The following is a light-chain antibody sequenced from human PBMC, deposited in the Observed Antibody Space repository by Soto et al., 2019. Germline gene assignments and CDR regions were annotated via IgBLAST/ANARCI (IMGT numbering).Light chain of an antibody. J-gene: IGKJ5*01. V-gene: IGKV3-11*01. CDR3: QQYGSSPIT. CDR2: DAS. CDR1: QSLGSY. Sequence: EIVLTQSPATLSLSPGERATLSCWASQSLGSYLAWYQQKPGQAPRLLIYDASNRANGIPARFTGSGSGTDFTLTISSLEPEDFAVYYCQQYGSSPITFGQGTRLEIK.